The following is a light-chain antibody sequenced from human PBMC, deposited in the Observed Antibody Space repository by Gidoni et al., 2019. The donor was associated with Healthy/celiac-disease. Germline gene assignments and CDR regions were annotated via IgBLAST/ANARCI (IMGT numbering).Light chain of an antibody. J-gene: IGLJ2*01. V-gene: IGLV3-25*03. CDR3: QSADSSGTYVV. Sequence: SSELTQPPSVSVSPGQTARTTCSGDALPKQYAYWYRQKPGQAPVLVIYKDSERPSGIPERFSGSSSGTTVTLTISGVQAEDEADYYCQSADSSGTYVVFGGGTKLTVL. CDR2: KDS. CDR1: ALPKQY.